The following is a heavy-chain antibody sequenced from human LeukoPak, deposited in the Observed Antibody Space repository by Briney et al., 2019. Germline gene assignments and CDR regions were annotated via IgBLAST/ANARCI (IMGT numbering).Heavy chain of an antibody. J-gene: IGHJ4*02. V-gene: IGHV3-33*08. Sequence: GGSLRLSCTASGFSFSNFGMHWVRQAPGKGLEWVAVIWYDGSNKYYADSVKGRFTISRDNSKNTLYLQMNSLRAEDTAVYYCARSPYSSSWYPNYFDYWGQGTLVTVSS. D-gene: IGHD6-13*01. CDR3: ARSPYSSSWYPNYFDY. CDR2: IWYDGSNK. CDR1: GFSFSNFG.